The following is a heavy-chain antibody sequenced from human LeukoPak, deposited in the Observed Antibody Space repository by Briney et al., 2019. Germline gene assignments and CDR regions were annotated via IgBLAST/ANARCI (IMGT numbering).Heavy chain of an antibody. CDR2: ISYDGSNK. J-gene: IGHJ4*02. Sequence: GGSLRLSCAASGFTFSSYAMHWVRQAPGKGLEWVAVISYDGSNKYYADSVKGRFTISRDNSKNTLYLQMNSLRAEDTAVYYCARGYYDSSGFSQVSYYFDYWGQGTLVTVSS. CDR3: ARGYYDSSGFSQVSYYFDY. V-gene: IGHV3-30*04. D-gene: IGHD3-22*01. CDR1: GFTFSSYA.